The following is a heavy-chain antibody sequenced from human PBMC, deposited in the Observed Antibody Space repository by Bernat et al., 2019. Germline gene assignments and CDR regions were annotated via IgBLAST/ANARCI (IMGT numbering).Heavy chain of an antibody. V-gene: IGHV3-30*18. Sequence: QVQLVESGGGVVQPGRSLRLSCAASGFTFSSYGMHWVRQAPGKGLEWVALISYDGSNKYYADSVKGRFTISRDNSKNTLYLQMNSLRAEDTAVYYCAKGVRAVAVYYFDYWGQGTLVTVSS. D-gene: IGHD6-19*01. CDR1: GFTFSSYG. J-gene: IGHJ4*02. CDR3: AKGVRAVAVYYFDY. CDR2: ISYDGSNK.